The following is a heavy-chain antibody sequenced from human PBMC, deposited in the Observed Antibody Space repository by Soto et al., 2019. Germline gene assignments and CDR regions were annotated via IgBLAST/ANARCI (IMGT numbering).Heavy chain of an antibody. V-gene: IGHV1-69*13. D-gene: IGHD6-19*01. J-gene: IGHJ4*02. CDR1: GGTLRSYA. Sequence: ASVQVSCKASGGTLRSYAISWVRQAPGQGLEWMGGIIPIFGTANYAQKFQGRVTITADESTSTAYMELSSLRSEDTAVYYCARQVSSGWHSKKILAKKPIDYWGQGALVTVSS. CDR2: IIPIFGTA. CDR3: ARQVSSGWHSKKILAKKPIDY.